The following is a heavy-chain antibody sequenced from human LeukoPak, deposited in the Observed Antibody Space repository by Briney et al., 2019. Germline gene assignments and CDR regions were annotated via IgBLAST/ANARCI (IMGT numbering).Heavy chain of an antibody. CDR1: GFTFSSYG. J-gene: IGHJ6*02. CDR3: ARDRGYCSSTSCYRIYYYYYGVDV. V-gene: IGHV3-33*01. D-gene: IGHD2-2*02. CDR2: IWYDGSNK. Sequence: GGSLRLSCAASGFTFSSYGMHWVRQAPGKGLEWVAVIWYDGSNKYYADSVKGRFTISRDNSKNTLYLQMNSLRAEDTAVYYCARDRGYCSSTSCYRIYYYYYGVDVWGQGTTVTVSS.